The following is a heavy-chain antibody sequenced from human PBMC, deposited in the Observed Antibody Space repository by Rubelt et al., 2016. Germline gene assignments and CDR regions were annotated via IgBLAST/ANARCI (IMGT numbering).Heavy chain of an antibody. CDR3: ATDYLGY. V-gene: IGHV3-23*04. CDR1: GFTFSSYS. Sequence: EVQLVESGGGLVQPGGSLRLSCAASGFTFSSYSMNWVRQAPGKGLECVSTITASGGTTNCADSVKGRFTISRDNSKNTLDLQMNSLGAEDTSVYYCATDYLGYWGQGTLANVSS. CDR2: ITASGGTT. J-gene: IGHJ4*02.